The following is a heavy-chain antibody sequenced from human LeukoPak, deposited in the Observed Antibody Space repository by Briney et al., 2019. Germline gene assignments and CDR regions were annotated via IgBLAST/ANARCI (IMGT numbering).Heavy chain of an antibody. J-gene: IGHJ4*02. D-gene: IGHD6-19*01. CDR2: IAYTGST. V-gene: IGHV4-59*12. CDR3: ARGQSQVAGSY. Sequence: SETLSLTCSVSGGSVSGGSISSYYWSWMRQPPGKGLEWIGFIAYTGSTYYNPSLKSRVTISVDTSKNQFSLKLSSVTAADTAVYYCARGQSQVAGSYWGQGTLVTVPS. CDR1: GGSVSGGSISSYY.